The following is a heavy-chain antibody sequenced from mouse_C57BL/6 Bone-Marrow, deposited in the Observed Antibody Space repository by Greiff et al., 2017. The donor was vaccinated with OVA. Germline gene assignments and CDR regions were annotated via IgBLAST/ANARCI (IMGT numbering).Heavy chain of an antibody. CDR1: GFTFSDYY. Sequence: EVKVVESGGGLVQPGGSLKLSCAASGFTFSDYYMYWVRQTPEKRLEWVAYISNGGGSTYYPDTVKGRFTISRDNAKNTLYLQMSRLKSEDTAMYYCASIYYCGSLYFDVWGTGTTVTVSS. D-gene: IGHD1-1*01. V-gene: IGHV5-12*01. CDR2: ISNGGGST. J-gene: IGHJ1*03. CDR3: ASIYYCGSLYFDV.